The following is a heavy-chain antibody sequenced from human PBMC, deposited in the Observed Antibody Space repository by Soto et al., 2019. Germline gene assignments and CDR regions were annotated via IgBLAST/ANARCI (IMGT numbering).Heavy chain of an antibody. CDR2: ISGSGGST. CDR3: AKSLGSYYYYGMDV. V-gene: IGHV3-23*01. Sequence: GSLRLSCAASGFTFSSYAMSWVRQAPGKGLEWVSAISGSGGSTYYADSVKGRSTISRDNSKNTLYLQMNSLRAEDTAVYYCAKSLGSYYYYGMDVWGQGTTVTVSS. J-gene: IGHJ6*02. D-gene: IGHD1-26*01. CDR1: GFTFSSYA.